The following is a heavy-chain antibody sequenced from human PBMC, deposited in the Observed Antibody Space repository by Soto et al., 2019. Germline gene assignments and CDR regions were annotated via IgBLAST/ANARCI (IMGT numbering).Heavy chain of an antibody. D-gene: IGHD5-18*01. CDR3: ARDVGYGLIDG. CDR2: INAYNGNT. V-gene: IGHV1-18*01. CDR1: GYTFTSYG. J-gene: IGHJ4*02. Sequence: QVQLVQSGGEVKKPGASVKVSCKASGYTFTSYGISWVRQAPGQGLEWMGWINAYNGNTNYAQKVQGRVTMTTDTPTSTAYMGLRGLRSDAPAVYYCARDVGYGLIDGWGQGPLVPVS.